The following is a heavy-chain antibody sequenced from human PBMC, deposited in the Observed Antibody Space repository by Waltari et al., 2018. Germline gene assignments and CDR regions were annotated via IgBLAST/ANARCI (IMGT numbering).Heavy chain of an antibody. D-gene: IGHD5-12*01. Sequence: QVQLQESGPGLVKPSQTLSLTCTVSGGSISSGSYYWSWIRQPAGKGLEWIGRIYFSGSTNYNPSLKSRLTISIDTSKNQFSLKLSSVTAADTAVYYCARAPYSDYDSDYFDYWGQGTLVTVSS. V-gene: IGHV4-61*02. J-gene: IGHJ4*02. CDR1: GGSISSGSYY. CDR3: ARAPYSDYDSDYFDY. CDR2: IYFSGST.